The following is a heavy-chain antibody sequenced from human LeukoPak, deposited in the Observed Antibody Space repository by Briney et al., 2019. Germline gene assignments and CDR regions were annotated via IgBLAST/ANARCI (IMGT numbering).Heavy chain of an antibody. CDR2: IKQDGSEK. J-gene: IGHJ4*02. CDR3: ARDIVIVSVAMIFDL. V-gene: IGHV3-7*01. D-gene: IGHD2-2*01. CDR1: GFTFSTYW. Sequence: PGGSLRLSCAASGFTFSTYWMSWVRQAPGKGLEWVANIKQDGSEKYYVDSVKGRFTISRDNAKNSLYLQMNSLRAEDTAVYYCARDIVIVSVAMIFDLWGQGTPVTVSS.